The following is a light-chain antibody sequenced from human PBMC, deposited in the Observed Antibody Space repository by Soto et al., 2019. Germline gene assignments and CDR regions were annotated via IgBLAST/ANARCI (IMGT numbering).Light chain of an antibody. J-gene: IGLJ1*01. CDR1: SSDIGPYDY. CDR2: EVS. V-gene: IGLV2-14*01. CDR3: TPLAPGRIYG. Sequence: QSVLTQPASVSGSPGQSITISCSGASSDIGPYDYVSWYQHHPGRAPKLLIYEVSNRPSGVSYRFSGSKSGNTASLTISGFRGEDEGDYCCTPLAPGRIYGFGSGTKLTLL.